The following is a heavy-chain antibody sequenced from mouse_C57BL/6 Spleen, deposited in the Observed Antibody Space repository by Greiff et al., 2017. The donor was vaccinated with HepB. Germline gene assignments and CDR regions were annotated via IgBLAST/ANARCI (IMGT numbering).Heavy chain of an antibody. J-gene: IGHJ4*01. CDR3: ARADDGYLRGAMDY. V-gene: IGHV1-55*01. Sequence: VQLQQPGAELVKPGASVKMSCKASGYTFTSYWITWVKQRPGQGLEWIGDIYPGSGSTNDNEKFKSKATLTVDTSSSTAYMQLSSLTSEDSAVYYCARADDGYLRGAMDYWGQGTSVTVSS. D-gene: IGHD2-3*01. CDR2: IYPGSGST. CDR1: GYTFTSYW.